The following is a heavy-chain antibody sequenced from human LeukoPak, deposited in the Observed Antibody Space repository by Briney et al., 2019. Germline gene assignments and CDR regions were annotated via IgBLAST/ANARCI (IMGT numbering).Heavy chain of an antibody. CDR2: INHGGGT. V-gene: IGHV4-34*01. Sequence: SETLSLTCAVYGGSLSGYYWSWIRQPPWRGLEWIGEINHGGGTNYNPSLKSRVTISVDTSKNQFSLKLNSVTAADTAVYYCARDFSSSFEVDVWGKGTTVTVSS. CDR3: ARDFSSSFEVDV. D-gene: IGHD6-6*01. J-gene: IGHJ6*04. CDR1: GGSLSGYY.